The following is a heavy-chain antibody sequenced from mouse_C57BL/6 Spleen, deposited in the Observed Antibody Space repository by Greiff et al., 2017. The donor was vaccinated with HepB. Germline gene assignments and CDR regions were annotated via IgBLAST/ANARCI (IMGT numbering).Heavy chain of an antibody. CDR2: INPNNGGT. V-gene: IGHV1-26*01. Sequence: EVKLQQSGPELVKPGASVKISCKASGYTFTDYYMNWVKQSHGKSLEWIGDINPNNGGTSYNQKFKGKATLTVDKSSSTAYMELRSLTSEDAAVYYCARAYDYAWFAYWGQGTLVTVSA. D-gene: IGHD2-4*01. J-gene: IGHJ3*01. CDR1: GYTFTDYY. CDR3: ARAYDYAWFAY.